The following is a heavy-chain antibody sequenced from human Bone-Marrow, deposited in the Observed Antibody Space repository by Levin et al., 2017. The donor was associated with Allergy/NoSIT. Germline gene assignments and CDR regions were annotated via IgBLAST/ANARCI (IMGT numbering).Heavy chain of an antibody. D-gene: IGHD6-19*01. CDR2: IWFDGTNK. CDR3: ARAGRSSDWNPYYFDY. CDR1: GFTFSSYA. Sequence: GGSLRLSCAASGFTFSSYAMHWVRQAPGKGLEWVAFIWFDGTNKYYADSVKGRFTISRDNSKNTLYLQMNSLRAEDTAVYYCARAGRSSDWNPYYFDYWGHGTLVTVSS. V-gene: IGHV3-33*01. J-gene: IGHJ4*01.